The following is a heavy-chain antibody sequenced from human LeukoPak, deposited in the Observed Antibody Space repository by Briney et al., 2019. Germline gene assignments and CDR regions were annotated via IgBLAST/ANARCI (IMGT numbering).Heavy chain of an antibody. D-gene: IGHD3-9*01. CDR3: ARAGLYDILTGYFVWFDP. CDR2: INTRSGGT. J-gene: IGHJ5*02. CDR1: GYTFTDLY. Sequence: ASVKVSCKASGYTFTDLYIHWVRQAPGQGLEWMGWINTRSGGTRYAQNFQGRVSMTRDTSISTAYMELSSLTSDDTAVYYCARAGLYDILTGYFVWFDPWGQGTLVTVSS. V-gene: IGHV1-2*02.